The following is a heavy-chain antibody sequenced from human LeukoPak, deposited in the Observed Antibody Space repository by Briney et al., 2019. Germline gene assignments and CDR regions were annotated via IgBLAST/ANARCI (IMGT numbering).Heavy chain of an antibody. D-gene: IGHD3-16*01. CDR3: ARGARPGTFGERFDT. J-gene: IGHJ4*02. CDR2: IIPILGIA. CDR1: GGTFSSYA. Sequence: GASVKVSCKASGGTFSSYAISWVRQAPGQGLEWMGRIIPILGIANYAQKFQGRVTITADKSTSTAYMELSSLRSEDTAVYYGARGARPGTFGERFDTWGRGTPVTVSS. V-gene: IGHV1-69*04.